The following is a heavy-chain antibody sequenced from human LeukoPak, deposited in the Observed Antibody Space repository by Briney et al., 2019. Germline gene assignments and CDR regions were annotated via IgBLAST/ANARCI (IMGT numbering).Heavy chain of an antibody. Sequence: PSQTLSLTCAVSGGSISSVGYSWSWIRQPPGKGLEWIGYIYHTGSTNYNPSLKSRVTISLDTPKNQFSLKLTSVSAADTAIYYCVRQSRGNSVGFDYWGQGALVTVSS. V-gene: IGHV4-30-2*01. CDR2: IYHTGST. D-gene: IGHD4-23*01. J-gene: IGHJ4*02. CDR3: VRQSRGNSVGFDY. CDR1: GGSISSVGYS.